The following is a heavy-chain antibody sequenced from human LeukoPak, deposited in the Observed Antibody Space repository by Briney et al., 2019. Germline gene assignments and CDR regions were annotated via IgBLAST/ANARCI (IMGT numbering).Heavy chain of an antibody. J-gene: IGHJ4*02. Sequence: ASVKVSCKASRYTFTGYYMHWVRQAPGQGLEWMGWINPNSGGTNYAQKFQGWVTMTRDTSISTAYMELSRLRSDDTAVYYCARDPTHTIAVAGTTEFDYWGQGTLVTVSS. CDR1: RYTFTGYY. CDR3: ARDPTHTIAVAGTTEFDY. V-gene: IGHV1-2*04. D-gene: IGHD6-19*01. CDR2: INPNSGGT.